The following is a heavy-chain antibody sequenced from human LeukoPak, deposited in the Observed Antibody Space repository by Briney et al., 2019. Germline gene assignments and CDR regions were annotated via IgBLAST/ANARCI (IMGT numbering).Heavy chain of an antibody. CDR2: VNPGTGGT. CDR3: ARVGPTSYFDY. Sequence: ASVKVSCKASGYTFTDYYVHWVQQAPGQGLEWMGRVNPGTGGTNYAQKFQGRVTMTRDTSINTAYMELSRLAPDDTAIYYCARVGPTSYFDYWGQGTLVTVSS. V-gene: IGHV1-2*06. J-gene: IGHJ4*02. CDR1: GYTFTDYY.